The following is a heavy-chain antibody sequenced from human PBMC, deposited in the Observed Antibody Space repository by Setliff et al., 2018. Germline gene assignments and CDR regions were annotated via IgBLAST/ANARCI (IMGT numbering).Heavy chain of an antibody. Sequence: GGSLRLSCAASGFTLDDYYMTWIRQAPGKGLEWISKISGDGNTVYYADSVRGRFTISRDNDKNSLYLQMNSLRAEDSAVYYCARDGVFYAMDFWGQGTTVTVSS. V-gene: IGHV3-11*04. CDR2: ISGDGNTV. D-gene: IGHD3-10*01. CDR3: ARDGVFYAMDF. J-gene: IGHJ6*02. CDR1: GFTLDDYY.